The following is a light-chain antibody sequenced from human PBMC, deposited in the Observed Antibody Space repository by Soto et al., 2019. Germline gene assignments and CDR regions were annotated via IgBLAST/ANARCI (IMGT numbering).Light chain of an antibody. V-gene: IGKV3-15*01. J-gene: IGKJ5*01. CDR1: QSVGTR. CDR2: ETS. CDR3: QQYHTWPPIT. Sequence: EIVMTQTPATVSMSPGEGAELSCRASQSVGTRVAWYQQKFGQPPRLLIYETSTRANGIPARFSCSGSGTDFTLRISSLQPGDVGIYSCQQYHTWPPITFGQGTRLEIK.